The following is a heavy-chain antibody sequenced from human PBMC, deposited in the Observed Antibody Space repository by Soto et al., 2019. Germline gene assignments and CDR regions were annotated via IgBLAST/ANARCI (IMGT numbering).Heavy chain of an antibody. CDR1: GFTFSSYA. J-gene: IGHJ3*02. D-gene: IGHD6-19*01. V-gene: IGHV3-23*01. CDR3: AKVEQWLVGAFDI. CDR2: ISGSGGST. Sequence: LRLSCAASGFTFSSYAMSWVRQAPGKGLEWVSAISGSGGSTYYADSVKGRFTISRDNSKNTLYLQMNSLRAEDTAVYYCAKVEQWLVGAFDIWGQGXMVTVSS.